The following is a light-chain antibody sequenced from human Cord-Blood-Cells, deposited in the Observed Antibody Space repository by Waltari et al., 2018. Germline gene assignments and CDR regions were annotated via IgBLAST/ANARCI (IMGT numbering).Light chain of an antibody. Sequence: QSALTQPASVSGSPGQSITISCPGTSSDVGGYNYVSWYQQHTGKAPKLMIYDVSNRPSGVSNRFSGSKSSNTASLTISGLQAEDEADYYCSSYTSSSTVVFGGGTKLTVL. CDR2: DVS. CDR1: SSDVGGYNY. J-gene: IGLJ2*01. V-gene: IGLV2-14*01. CDR3: SSYTSSSTVV.